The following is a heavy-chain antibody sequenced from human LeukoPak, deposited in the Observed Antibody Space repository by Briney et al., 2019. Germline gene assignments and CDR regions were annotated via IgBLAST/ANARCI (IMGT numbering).Heavy chain of an antibody. Sequence: SETLSLTCTVSGGSISSYYWSWIRQPPGKGLEWIGYIHYSGSTNYNPSLKSRVTISVDTSKNQFSLKLSSVTAADTAVYYCAGSSSWYVGYYYYMDVWGKGTTVTVSS. CDR3: AGSSSWYVGYYYYMDV. CDR1: GGSISSYY. CDR2: IHYSGST. D-gene: IGHD6-13*01. V-gene: IGHV4-59*08. J-gene: IGHJ6*03.